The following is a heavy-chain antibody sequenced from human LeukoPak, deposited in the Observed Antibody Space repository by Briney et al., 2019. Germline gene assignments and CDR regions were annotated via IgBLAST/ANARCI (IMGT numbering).Heavy chain of an antibody. CDR1: GYTFTGYY. D-gene: IGHD3-22*01. J-gene: IGHJ4*02. CDR3: ARGPYYYDTSSFYFGY. Sequence: ASVKVSCKASGYTFTGYYMHWVRQAPGQGFEWVGWINPNSGDTKYAQKFQGRVTMTRDTSIITVYMELTRLTSDDTAVYYCARGPYYYDTSSFYFGYWGQGTLVTVSS. CDR2: INPNSGDT. V-gene: IGHV1-2*02.